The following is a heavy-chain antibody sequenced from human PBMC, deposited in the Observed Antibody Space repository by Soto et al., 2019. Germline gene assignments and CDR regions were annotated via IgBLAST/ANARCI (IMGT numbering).Heavy chain of an antibody. J-gene: IGHJ3*02. V-gene: IGHV3-7*04. Sequence: GSLRLSCAASGFTFSTYWMSWVRQAPGKGLEWVANIKPDGSKKWYVDSVKGRFTISRDNAKNLLYLQMNSLRAEDSAVYYCARGDYYDTSGPFSDAFDIWGQGT. CDR1: GFTFSTYW. CDR2: IKPDGSKK. CDR3: ARGDYYDTSGPFSDAFDI. D-gene: IGHD3-22*01.